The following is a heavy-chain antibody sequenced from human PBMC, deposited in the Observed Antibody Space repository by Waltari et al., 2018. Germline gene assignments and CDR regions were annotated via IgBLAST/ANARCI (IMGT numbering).Heavy chain of an antibody. CDR2: MQSKSDGYRT. D-gene: IGHD1-26*01. CDR1: GFPFAPAW. V-gene: IGHV3-15*01. CDR3: TTLDAPWGGG. Sequence: EVQMVESGGGSVRPGQSLRLSCVVSGFPFAPAWLTWVRQAQGKGLEWVGRMQSKSDGYRTDFAAPVKGRFSISRDDSRNTVYLQMNSLRNEDTALYYCTTLDAPWGGGWGQGTLVTVSS. J-gene: IGHJ4*02.